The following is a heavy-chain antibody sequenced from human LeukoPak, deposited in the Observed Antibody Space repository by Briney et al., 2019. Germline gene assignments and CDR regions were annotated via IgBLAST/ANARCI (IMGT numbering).Heavy chain of an antibody. CDR3: ARDRLDCSGGSCYGVY. J-gene: IGHJ4*02. CDR1: GFSFRTYW. Sequence: GGSLRLSCEDSGFSFRTYWMSWVRQAPGKGLEWVAVISYDGSNKYYADSVKGRFTISRDNSKNTLYLQMNSLRAEDTAVYYCARDRLDCSGGSCYGVYWGQGTLVTVSS. D-gene: IGHD2-15*01. V-gene: IGHV3-30-3*01. CDR2: ISYDGSNK.